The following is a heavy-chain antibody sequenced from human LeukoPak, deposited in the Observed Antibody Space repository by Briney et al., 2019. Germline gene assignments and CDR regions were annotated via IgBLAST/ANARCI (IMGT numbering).Heavy chain of an antibody. CDR2: ISSSSSYI. J-gene: IGHJ3*02. CDR1: GFTFSSYS. Sequence: KPGGSLRLSCAASGFTFSSYSMNWVRQAPGKGLEWVSSISSSSSYIYYADPVKGRFTISRDNAKNSLYLQMNSLRAEDTAVYYCARDRGIAVAGTGAFDIWGQGTMVTVSS. D-gene: IGHD6-19*01. CDR3: ARDRGIAVAGTGAFDI. V-gene: IGHV3-21*01.